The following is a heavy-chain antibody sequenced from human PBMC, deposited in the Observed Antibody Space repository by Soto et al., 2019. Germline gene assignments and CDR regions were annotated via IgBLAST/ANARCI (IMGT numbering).Heavy chain of an antibody. D-gene: IGHD2-15*01. CDR3: ATARWLPLIGS. CDR2: VSYDGSYE. CDR1: GFTFSSYG. V-gene: IGHV3-30*03. Sequence: QVQLVESGGGVVQPGRSLRLSCAASGFTFSSYGMHWVRQAPGKGLEWVAVVSYDGSYESYADSVKSRFTPSRDNSKNTLYLQMNNLRAEDTAVYSCATARWLPLIGSWGQGTLVTVAS. J-gene: IGHJ5*02.